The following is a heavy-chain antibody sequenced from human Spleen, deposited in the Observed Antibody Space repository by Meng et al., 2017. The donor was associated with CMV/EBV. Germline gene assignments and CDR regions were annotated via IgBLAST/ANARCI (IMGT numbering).Heavy chain of an antibody. CDR2: INPNSGDT. J-gene: IGHJ6*02. CDR1: GYTFAGYY. D-gene: IGHD3-3*01. Sequence: ASVKVSCKASGYTFAGYYMNWVRQAPGQGLEWMGWINPNSGDTSFADKFQGRVTMTWDTSISTVYMELNRLRSDDTAVYYCAREGGVPGGAYYDFWSGLLYGMDVWGQGTTVTVSS. CDR3: AREGGVPGGAYYDFWSGLLYGMDV. V-gene: IGHV1-2*07.